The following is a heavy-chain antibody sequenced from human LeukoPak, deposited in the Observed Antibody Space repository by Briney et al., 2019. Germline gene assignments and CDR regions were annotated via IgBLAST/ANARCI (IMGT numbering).Heavy chain of an antibody. Sequence: PGGSLRLSCAASGFTFSSNYMSWVRQAPGKGVEWVSSLYSGGSTYYADSVKGRFTISRDNSKNTLYLQMNSLRAEDTAVYYCAREGRDTAGYFDYWGQGTLVTVSS. V-gene: IGHV3-53*01. J-gene: IGHJ4*02. CDR2: LYSGGST. D-gene: IGHD5-18*01. CDR1: GFTFSSNY. CDR3: AREGRDTAGYFDY.